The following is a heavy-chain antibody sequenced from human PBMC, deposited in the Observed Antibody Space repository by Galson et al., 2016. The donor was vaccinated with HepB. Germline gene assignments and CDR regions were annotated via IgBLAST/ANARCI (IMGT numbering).Heavy chain of an antibody. D-gene: IGHD2-2*01. J-gene: IGHJ4*02. CDR1: GFTFSSYG. CDR2: ISYDGSNK. Sequence: SLRLSRAASGFTFSSYGMHWVRQAPGTGLEWVAFISYDGSNKKYADSVKGRFTISRDNSKKTLYLQMNSLRAEDTAVYYCAKDGRIYCSSASCHDHFHYWGQGTLVTVSS. CDR3: AKDGRIYCSSASCHDHFHY. V-gene: IGHV3-30*18.